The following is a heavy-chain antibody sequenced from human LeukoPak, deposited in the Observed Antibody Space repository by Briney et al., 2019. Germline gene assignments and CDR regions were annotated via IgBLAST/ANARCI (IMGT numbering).Heavy chain of an antibody. CDR2: IYHSGST. CDR3: AGRQLVGRAFFDI. J-gene: IGHJ3*02. CDR1: GYSISSGYY. V-gene: IGHV4-38-2*01. D-gene: IGHD1-26*01. Sequence: SETLSLTCAVSGYSISSGYYWGWIRQPPGKGLEWIGSIYHSGSTYYNPSLKSRVTISVDTSKNQFSLKLSSVTAADTAVYYCAGRQLVGRAFFDIWGQGTMVTVSS.